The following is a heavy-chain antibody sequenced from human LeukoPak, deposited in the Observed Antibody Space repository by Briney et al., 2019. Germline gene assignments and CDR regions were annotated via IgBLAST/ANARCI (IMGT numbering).Heavy chain of an antibody. J-gene: IGHJ4*02. V-gene: IGHV1-69*06. CDR3: ASGPPYYDSSGYYSGYFDY. CDR2: IIPIFGTA. CDR1: GGTFSSYA. Sequence: ASVKVSFKASGGTFSSYAISWVRQAPGQGLEWMGGIIPIFGTANYAQKFQGRVTITADKSTSTAYMELSSLRSEDTAVYYCASGPPYYDSSGYYSGYFDYWGQGTLVTVSS. D-gene: IGHD3-22*01.